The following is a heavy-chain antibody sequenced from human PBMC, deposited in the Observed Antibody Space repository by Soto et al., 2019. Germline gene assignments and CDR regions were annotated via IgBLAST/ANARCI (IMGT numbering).Heavy chain of an antibody. D-gene: IGHD1-26*01. J-gene: IGHJ6*03. CDR2: IYYSGST. Sequence: SETLSLTCTVSGGSISSYYWSWIRQPPGKGLEWIGYIYYSGSTNYNPSLKSRVTISVDTSKNQFSLKLSSVTAADTAVYYCAREKVVGAVMDVWGKGTTVTVSS. CDR3: AREKVVGAVMDV. V-gene: IGHV4-59*01. CDR1: GGSISSYY.